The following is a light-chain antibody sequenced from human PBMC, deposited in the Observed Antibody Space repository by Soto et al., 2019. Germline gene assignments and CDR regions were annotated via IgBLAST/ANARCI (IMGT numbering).Light chain of an antibody. V-gene: IGKV3-20*01. CDR1: QSVSSSY. CDR2: GAS. Sequence: EIVLTQSPGTLSLSPGERATLSCRASQSVSSSYLAWYQQKPGQAPRLLIYGASSRATGIPDRFSGSGSGTDFTLTISRLEPEEFAVYYWQQYGSSPWTFGQGTEVDIK. J-gene: IGKJ1*01. CDR3: QQYGSSPWT.